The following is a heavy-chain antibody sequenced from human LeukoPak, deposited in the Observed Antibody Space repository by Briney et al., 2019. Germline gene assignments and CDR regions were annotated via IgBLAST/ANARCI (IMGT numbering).Heavy chain of an antibody. D-gene: IGHD5-12*01. J-gene: IGHJ4*02. CDR3: ARAYTGFEAFDY. CDR1: GYTFIGYY. CDR2: INPNSGGT. V-gene: IGHV1-2*02. Sequence: ASVKVSCKASGYTFIGYYMHWVRQAPGQGLEWMGWINPNSGGTNYAQKFQDRVTMTRDTSISTGYMELSRLRSDDTAMYFCARAYTGFEAFDYWGQGTLVTVSS.